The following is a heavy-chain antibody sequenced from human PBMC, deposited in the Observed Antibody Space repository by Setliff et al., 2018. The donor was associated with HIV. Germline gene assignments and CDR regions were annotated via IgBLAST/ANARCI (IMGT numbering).Heavy chain of an antibody. CDR2: IKQDGSEK. Sequence: GGSLRLSCAASGFIFSNYWMIWVRQAPGKGLEWVANIKQDGSEKYYVDSVKGRFTISRDNAKNSLYLQMNSLRAEDTAVYFCARDPAFGAFDIWGQGTMVTVSS. V-gene: IGHV3-7*01. J-gene: IGHJ3*02. CDR1: GFIFSNYW. CDR3: ARDPAFGAFDI. D-gene: IGHD3-10*01.